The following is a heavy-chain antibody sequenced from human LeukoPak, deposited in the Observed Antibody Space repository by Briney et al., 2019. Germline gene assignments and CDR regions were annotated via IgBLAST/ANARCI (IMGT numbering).Heavy chain of an antibody. CDR1: GGSISSYY. V-gene: IGHV4-59*01. D-gene: IGHD2-8*01. Sequence: SETLSLTGTVSGGSISSYYWSWIRQPPGKGLEWIGYIYYSGSTNYNPSLKSRVSISVDTSKNQFSLKLSSVTAADTAVYYCARLYCTNGVCYHVDYWGQGTLVTVSS. J-gene: IGHJ4*02. CDR2: IYYSGST. CDR3: ARLYCTNGVCYHVDY.